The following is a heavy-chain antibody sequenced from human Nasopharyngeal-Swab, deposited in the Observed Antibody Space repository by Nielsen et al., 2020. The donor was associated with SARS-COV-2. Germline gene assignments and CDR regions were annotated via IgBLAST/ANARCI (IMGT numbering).Heavy chain of an antibody. CDR2: IIPILGIA. J-gene: IGHJ6*03. CDR3: ARQGVFVPAYFHQYYMDV. D-gene: IGHD3-16*02. Sequence: SVKVSCKASGGTFSSYAISWVRQAPGQGLEWMGRIIPILGIANYAQKFQGRVMITADKSTSTAYMELSSLRSEDTAVYYCARQGVFVPAYFHQYYMDVWGKGTTVTVSS. V-gene: IGHV1-69*04. CDR1: GGTFSSYA.